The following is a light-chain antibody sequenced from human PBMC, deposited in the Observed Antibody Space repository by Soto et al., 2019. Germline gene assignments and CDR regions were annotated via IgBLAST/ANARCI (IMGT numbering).Light chain of an antibody. CDR3: QSYDSSLSGSV. CDR2: GYT. Sequence: QSVLTQPPSVSGAPGQRVTISCTGSSSTIGAGYDVHWYQQLPGTAPTLLIYGYTNRPSGAPARFSGSESGPSASLAITGPRADDEAEDDYQSYDSSLSGSVFGGGTKLTVL. J-gene: IGLJ2*01. CDR1: SSTIGAGYD. V-gene: IGLV1-40*01.